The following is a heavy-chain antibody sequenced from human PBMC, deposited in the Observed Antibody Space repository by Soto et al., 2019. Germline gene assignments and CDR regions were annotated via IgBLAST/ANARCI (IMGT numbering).Heavy chain of an antibody. J-gene: IGHJ4*02. D-gene: IGHD1-26*01. V-gene: IGHV1-69*01. CDR2: IIPIFGTA. CDR3: ARDGGRHSGGIDY. CDR1: GGTFSSYS. Sequence: QVQLVQSGAEVKKPGSSVKVSCKASGGTFSSYSINWVRQAPRQGLEWMGEIIPIFGTANYAQKFQRRVTITADESTSTAYMELSSLRSEDTAVYYCARDGGRHSGGIDYWGQGTLVTVSS.